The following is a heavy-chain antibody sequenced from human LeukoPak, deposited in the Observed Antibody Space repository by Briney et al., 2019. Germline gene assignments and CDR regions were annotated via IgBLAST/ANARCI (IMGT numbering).Heavy chain of an antibody. CDR2: INTNTGNP. CDR3: ARGRGTAMPPLLYYYYGMDV. D-gene: IGHD5-18*01. V-gene: IGHV7-4-1*02. Sequence: ASVKVSCKASGYTFTSYAMNWVRQAPGQGLEWMGWINTNTGNPTYAQGFTGRFVFSLDTSVSTAYLQISSLKAEDTAVYYCARGRGTAMPPLLYYYYGMDVWGQGTTVTVSS. J-gene: IGHJ6*02. CDR1: GYTFTSYA.